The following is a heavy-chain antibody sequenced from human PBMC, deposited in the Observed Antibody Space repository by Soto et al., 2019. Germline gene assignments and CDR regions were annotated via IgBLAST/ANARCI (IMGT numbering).Heavy chain of an antibody. CDR2: IKSKTDGGTA. CDR3: AREPYVDAAMDFDY. D-gene: IGHD5-18*01. J-gene: IGHJ4*02. CDR1: GFNLSHPW. Sequence: GGSLRLSCVASGFNLSHPWMTWVRQAAGKGLGWVGRIKSKTDGGTADYAAPVKGRATISRDDSKNTVYLQMTSLRAEDTAVYYCAREPYVDAAMDFDYWGQGTLVTVSS. V-gene: IGHV3-15*01.